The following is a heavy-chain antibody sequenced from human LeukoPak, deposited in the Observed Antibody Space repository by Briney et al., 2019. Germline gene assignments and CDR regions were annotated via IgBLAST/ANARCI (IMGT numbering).Heavy chain of an antibody. CDR3: ARRSGGSSSFFDY. CDR2: IYHSGST. D-gene: IGHD2-15*01. CDR1: GYSISSGYY. Sequence: SSETLSLTCTVSGYSISSGYYWGWIRQPPGKGLEWIGSIYHSGSTYYNPSLKSRVTISVDTSKNQFSLKLSSVTAADTAVYYCARRSGGSSSFFDYWGQGTLVTVSS. V-gene: IGHV4-38-2*02. J-gene: IGHJ4*02.